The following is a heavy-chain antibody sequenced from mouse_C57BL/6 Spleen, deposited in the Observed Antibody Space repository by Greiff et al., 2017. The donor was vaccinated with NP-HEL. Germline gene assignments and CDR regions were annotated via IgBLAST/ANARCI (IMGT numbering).Heavy chain of an antibody. CDR3: ATFYFDY. Sequence: VQLKESGGGLVKPGGSLKLSCAASGFTFSDYGMHWVRQAPEKGLEWVAYISSGSSTIYYADTVKGRFTISRDNAKNTLFLQMTSLRSEDTARYYCATFYFDYWGQGTTLTVSS. CDR2: ISSGSSTI. J-gene: IGHJ2*01. CDR1: GFTFSDYG. V-gene: IGHV5-17*01.